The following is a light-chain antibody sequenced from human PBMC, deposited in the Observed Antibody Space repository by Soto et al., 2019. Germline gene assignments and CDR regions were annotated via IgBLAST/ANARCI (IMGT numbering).Light chain of an antibody. V-gene: IGKV3-20*01. CDR1: QSASSSY. J-gene: IGKJ1*01. CDR3: QQYSSSDGT. CDR2: GAS. Sequence: EIVLTQSPGPLSLSPGEIATLSCRASQSASSSYLARYQQKPGQAPRLLIYGASSSATGIPDRFSGSGSGTDFNLTISRMEPEDFALYYCQQYSSSDGTFVQGTMVEIK.